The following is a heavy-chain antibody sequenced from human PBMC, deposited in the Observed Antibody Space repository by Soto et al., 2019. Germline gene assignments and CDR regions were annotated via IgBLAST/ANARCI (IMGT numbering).Heavy chain of an antibody. V-gene: IGHV3-30*18. CDR3: AKERGATRYYFDY. CDR2: ISYDGSNK. Sequence: QVQLVESGGGVVQPGRSLRLSCAASGFTFSSYGMHWVRQAPGKGLEWVAVISYDGSNKYYADSVKGRFTISRDNSKNTLYLQMNSLRAEDTAVYYCAKERGATRYYFDYWGQGTLVTVS. J-gene: IGHJ4*02. D-gene: IGHD1-26*01. CDR1: GFTFSSYG.